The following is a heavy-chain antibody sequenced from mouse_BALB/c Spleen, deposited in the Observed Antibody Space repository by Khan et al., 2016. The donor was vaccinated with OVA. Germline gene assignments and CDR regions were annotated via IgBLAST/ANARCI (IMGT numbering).Heavy chain of an antibody. V-gene: IGHV1-77*01. Sequence: QVQLQQPGAELARPGASVKLSCKASGYTFTDYYINWVKQRTGQGLEWIGEITPGSGDTYYNERFKGKATLTADKSSSTAYMQRSSLTSEASAVYFCARRNYFGYTFADWGQGTLVTVAA. CDR3: ARRNYFGYTFAD. D-gene: IGHD1-2*01. CDR1: GYTFTDYY. J-gene: IGHJ3*01. CDR2: ITPGSGDT.